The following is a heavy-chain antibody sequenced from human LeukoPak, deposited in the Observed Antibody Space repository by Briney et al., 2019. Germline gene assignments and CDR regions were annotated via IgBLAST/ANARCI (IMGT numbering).Heavy chain of an antibody. D-gene: IGHD6-19*01. Sequence: GGSLRLSCAASEFTFSSYWMSWVRQAPGKGLEWVASIKQDGSEKYYVDSVKGRFTISRDNAKNSLYLQMNSLRAEDTAVYYCARVAVVSYYYYYMDVWGKGTTVTVSS. V-gene: IGHV3-7*04. CDR3: ARVAVVSYYYYYMDV. CDR2: IKQDGSEK. CDR1: EFTFSSYW. J-gene: IGHJ6*03.